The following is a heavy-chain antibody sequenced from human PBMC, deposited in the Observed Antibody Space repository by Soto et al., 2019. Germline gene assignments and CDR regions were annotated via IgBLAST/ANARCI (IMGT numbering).Heavy chain of an antibody. V-gene: IGHV1-18*01. CDR1: GYSFMKYG. Sequence: GASVEVSCKXFGYSFMKYGINWVRQAPGQGLEWVGWISPYSGYTHSAQKFHGRLTLTTDTAASTAYMELRILRSADTALYYCAREASVLFPASQPSRFDSWGQGTLVTVSS. CDR3: AREASVLFPASQPSRFDS. D-gene: IGHD2-2*01. CDR2: ISPYSGYT. J-gene: IGHJ4*02.